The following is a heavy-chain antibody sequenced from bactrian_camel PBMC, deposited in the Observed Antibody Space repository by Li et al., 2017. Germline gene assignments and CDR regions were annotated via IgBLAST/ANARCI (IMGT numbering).Heavy chain of an antibody. V-gene: IGHV3-3*01. CDR1: KEAFGSHC. CDR3: AAEGPNGGTFYKFGGIRVGFAY. CDR2: LDTNNADTT. Sequence: GSVQTGGSLRLSCVASKEAFGSHCMGWFRQAPGKERQGIAALDTNNADTTTYTDSVNGRFTISQDKAKNTVFLQMDSLQPEDSGMYICAAEGPNGGTFYKFGGIRVGFAYWGQGTQVTVS. D-gene: IGHD2*01. J-gene: IGHJ6*01.